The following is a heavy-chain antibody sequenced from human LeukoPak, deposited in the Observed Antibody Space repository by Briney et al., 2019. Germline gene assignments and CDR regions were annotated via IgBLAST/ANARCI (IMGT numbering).Heavy chain of an antibody. J-gene: IGHJ4*02. CDR3: ARDKSGRDGYKVED. V-gene: IGHV1-2*02. Sequence: RASVKVSCKASGYSFNGYYMHWVRQAPGQGLEGMAWINPNSGDTNYALKFQGRVTMTRETSISTAYMELSSLRSDDTAVYYCARDKSGRDGYKVEDWGQGTLVTVSS. D-gene: IGHD5-24*01. CDR2: INPNSGDT. CDR1: GYSFNGYY.